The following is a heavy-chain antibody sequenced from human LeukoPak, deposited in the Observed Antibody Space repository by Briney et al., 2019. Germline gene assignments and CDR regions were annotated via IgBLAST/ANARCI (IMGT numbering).Heavy chain of an antibody. CDR1: GYTFTGYY. Sequence: ASAKVSCKASGYTFTGYYMHWVRQAPGQGLEWMGWINPNSGGTNYAQKFQGRVTMTRDTSISTAYMELSRLRSDDTAVYYCARAGSSTSWPFDYWGQGTLVTVSS. CDR2: INPNSGGT. V-gene: IGHV1-2*02. CDR3: ARAGSSTSWPFDY. J-gene: IGHJ4*02. D-gene: IGHD2-2*01.